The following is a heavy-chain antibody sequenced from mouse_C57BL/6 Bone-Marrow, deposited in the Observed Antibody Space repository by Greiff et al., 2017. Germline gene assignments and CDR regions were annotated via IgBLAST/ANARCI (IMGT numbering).Heavy chain of an antibody. CDR1: GFNIKNTY. CDR2: IDPANGNT. CDR3: VRGDYYGSSYVFDY. Sequence: EVQLQQSVAELVRPGASVKLSCTASGFNIKNTYMHWVKQRPEQGLEWIGRIDPANGNTKYAPKFQGKATITADTSSNTAYLQLSRLTSEDTAIXYCVRGDYYGSSYVFDYWGQGTTLTVSS. D-gene: IGHD1-1*01. V-gene: IGHV14-3*01. J-gene: IGHJ2*01.